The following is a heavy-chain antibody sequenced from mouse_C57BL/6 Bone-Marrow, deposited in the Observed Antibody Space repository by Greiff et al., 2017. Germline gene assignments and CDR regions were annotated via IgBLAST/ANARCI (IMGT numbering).Heavy chain of an antibody. CDR2: IYPGSGST. D-gene: IGHD1-1*01. CDR3: ARDYGSSYVGLGDY. CDR1: GYTFTSYW. J-gene: IGHJ4*01. Sequence: QVQLQQPGAELVKPGASVKMSCKASGYTFTSYWITWVKQRPGQGLAWIGDIYPGSGSTNYNEKFKSKATLTVDTSSSTAYMQLSSLTSEDSAVXYCARDYGSSYVGLGDYWGQGTSVTVSS. V-gene: IGHV1-55*01.